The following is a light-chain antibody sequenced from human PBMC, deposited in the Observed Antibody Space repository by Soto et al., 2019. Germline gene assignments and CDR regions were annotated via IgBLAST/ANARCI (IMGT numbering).Light chain of an antibody. V-gene: IGLV1-40*01. CDR1: SSNLGTGYD. Sequence: QSVLTQPPSGSGAPGQTVSISCTGSSSNLGTGYDVHWYQQFPGRAPKLLIYADNKRPSGVPDRITVSNSGTSASLAMSGVQAEDEADYYCHSYAVSLSARVFGGGTKLTVL. J-gene: IGLJ3*02. CDR2: ADN. CDR3: HSYAVSLSARV.